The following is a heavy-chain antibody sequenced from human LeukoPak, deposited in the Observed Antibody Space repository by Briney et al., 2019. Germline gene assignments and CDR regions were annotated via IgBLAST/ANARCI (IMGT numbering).Heavy chain of an antibody. CDR1: GVSFSGYY. CDR2: INHSGST. Sequence: PSETLSLTCAVYGVSFSGYYLSWIRQPPGKGLEWIGEINHSGSTNYNPSLKRRVTISVDTSKKQCSLKLSSVTAADTAVYYCARGYHSSGYLSPFDYWGQGTLVTVSS. CDR3: ARGYHSSGYLSPFDY. J-gene: IGHJ4*02. V-gene: IGHV4-34*01. D-gene: IGHD3-22*01.